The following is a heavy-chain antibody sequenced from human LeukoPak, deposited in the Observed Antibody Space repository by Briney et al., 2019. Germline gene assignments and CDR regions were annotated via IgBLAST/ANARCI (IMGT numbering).Heavy chain of an antibody. V-gene: IGHV4-34*01. CDR1: GGSFSGYY. Sequence: SETLSLTCAVYGGSFSGYYWSWIRQPPGKGLEWIGEINHSGSTNYNPSLKSRVTISVDTSKNQFSLKLSSVTAADTAVYYCASLYGAAVDWGQGTLVTVSS. J-gene: IGHJ4*02. D-gene: IGHD2/OR15-2a*01. CDR2: INHSGST. CDR3: ASLYGAAVD.